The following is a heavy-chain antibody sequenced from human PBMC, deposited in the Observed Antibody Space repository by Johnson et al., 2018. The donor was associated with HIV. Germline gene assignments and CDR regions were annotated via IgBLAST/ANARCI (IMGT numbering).Heavy chain of an antibody. CDR3: ARDGRDLVTRGSCDV. J-gene: IGHJ3*01. CDR1: GFTFINAW. V-gene: IGHV3-15*01. CDR2: IKSKTDGGTT. D-gene: IGHD3-9*01. Sequence: VQLVESGGGLVKPGGSLRLSCAASGFTFINAWMSWVRQAPGKGLEWVGRIKSKTDGGTTEYAAPVKGRFTISRDNSKNMVYLQMNSLRPEDTAVYYCARDGRDLVTRGSCDVWGNGTVVTVSS.